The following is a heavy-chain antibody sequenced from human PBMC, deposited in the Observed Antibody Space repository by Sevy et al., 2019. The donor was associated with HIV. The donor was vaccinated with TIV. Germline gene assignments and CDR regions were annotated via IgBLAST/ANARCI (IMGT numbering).Heavy chain of an antibody. Sequence: ASVKVSCKVSGYTLTELSMHWVRQAPGKGLEWMGGFDPEDGETIYAQKFQGRVTMTEDTSTDTAYMELSSLRSEDTAVYYCATRGLGGGQLWLRGAFDIWGQGTMVTVSS. CDR1: GYTLTELS. CDR2: FDPEDGET. D-gene: IGHD5-18*01. CDR3: ATRGLGGGQLWLRGAFDI. V-gene: IGHV1-24*01. J-gene: IGHJ3*02.